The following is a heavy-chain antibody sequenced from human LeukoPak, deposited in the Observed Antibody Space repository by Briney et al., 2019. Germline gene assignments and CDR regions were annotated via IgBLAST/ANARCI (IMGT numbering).Heavy chain of an antibody. CDR2: ISYEGSNK. D-gene: IGHD5-18*01. J-gene: IGHJ4*02. V-gene: IGHV3-30*18. CDR1: GFTFSSYG. Sequence: PGGSLRLSCAASGFTFSSYGMHWVRQAPGKGLEWVAFISYEGSNKYYADSVKGRFTISRDNSKNTLYLQMNSLRAEDTAVYYCAKDRLYSYGYIDYRGQGTLVTVSS. CDR3: AKDRLYSYGYIDY.